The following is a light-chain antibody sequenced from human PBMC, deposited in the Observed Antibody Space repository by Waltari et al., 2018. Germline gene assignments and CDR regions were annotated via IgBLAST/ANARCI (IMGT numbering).Light chain of an antibody. J-gene: IGKJ1*01. V-gene: IGKV3-11*01. Sequence: EIVLTQSPATLSLSPGERATLSYRASRSVSNLLGWSQQKPGQAPRLLNYDASNGATGIPAGFSGGGAGTGFTFTISSLEPEAVAIYYGRHRRDWAWTFGQGTSVEIK. CDR1: RSVSNL. CDR2: DAS. CDR3: RHRRDWAWT.